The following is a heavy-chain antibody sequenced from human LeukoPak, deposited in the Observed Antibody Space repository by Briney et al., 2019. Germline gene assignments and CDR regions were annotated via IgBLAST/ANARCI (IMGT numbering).Heavy chain of an antibody. J-gene: IGHJ4*02. CDR2: IYWNDDK. CDR1: GFSLSTSGVG. V-gene: IGHV2-5*01. D-gene: IGHD3-22*01. CDR3: AHRTYYYDSSGYYYGY. Sequence: SGPTLVNPTQTLTLTCTFSGFSLSTSGVGVGWIRQPPGKALEWLALIYWNDDKRYSPSLKSRLTITKDTSKNQVVLTMTNMDPVDTATYYCAHRTYYYDSSGYYYGYWGQGTLVTVSS.